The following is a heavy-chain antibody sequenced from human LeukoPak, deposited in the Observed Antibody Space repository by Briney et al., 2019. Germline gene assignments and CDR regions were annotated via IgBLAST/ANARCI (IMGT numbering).Heavy chain of an antibody. Sequence: GGSLRLSCAASGLTFSSYAMHWVRQAPGKGLEWVAVVSYDGSNKYYADSVTGRFTLSRDNSKNTLFLQTNSLRAEDAAVYYCATIGDRRTGELYRIDYWGQGTLVTVSS. CDR2: VSYDGSNK. D-gene: IGHD7-27*01. CDR3: ATIGDRRTGELYRIDY. J-gene: IGHJ4*02. V-gene: IGHV3-30-3*01. CDR1: GLTFSSYA.